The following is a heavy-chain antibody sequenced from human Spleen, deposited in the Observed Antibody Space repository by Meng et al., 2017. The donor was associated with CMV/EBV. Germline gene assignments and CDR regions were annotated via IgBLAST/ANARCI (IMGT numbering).Heavy chain of an antibody. CDR3: AKEGCASTTCYPLSDIYL. CDR2: ISGGGSYI. Sequence: GGSLRLSCAASGFTFSSYNMNWVRQAPGKGLEWVSSISGGGSYINYADSVKGRFTISRDNAKNSLYLQMNSLRVEDTAVYYCAKEGCASTTCYPLSDIYLWGQGTLVTVSS. V-gene: IGHV3-21*01. J-gene: IGHJ4*02. D-gene: IGHD2-2*01. CDR1: GFTFSSYN.